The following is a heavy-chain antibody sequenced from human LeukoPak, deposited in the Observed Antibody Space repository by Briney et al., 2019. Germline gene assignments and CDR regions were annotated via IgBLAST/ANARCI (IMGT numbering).Heavy chain of an antibody. Sequence: SETLSLTCTVSGGSISSYYWSWIRQPPGKGLEWIGYIYTSGSTNYTPSLKSRVTISVDTSKNQFSLKLSSVTAADTAVYYCARQRYSSSDFDCWGQGTLVTVSS. J-gene: IGHJ4*02. CDR3: ARQRYSSSDFDC. CDR2: IYTSGST. CDR1: GGSISSYY. D-gene: IGHD6-6*01. V-gene: IGHV4-4*09.